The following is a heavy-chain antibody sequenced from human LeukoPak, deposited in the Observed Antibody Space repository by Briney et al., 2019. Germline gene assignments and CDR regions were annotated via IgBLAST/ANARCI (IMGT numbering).Heavy chain of an antibody. CDR1: GFTFSRFG. CDR3: AREGSGSTNDY. J-gene: IGHJ4*02. D-gene: IGHD1-26*01. V-gene: IGHV3-30*19. Sequence: GGSLRLSCAASGFTFSRFGMHWVRQAPGRGLEWVAVISYDGSNKYYADSVKGRFTISRDNSKNTLYLQMNSLRAEDTAVYYCAREGSGSTNDYWGQGTLVTVSS. CDR2: ISYDGSNK.